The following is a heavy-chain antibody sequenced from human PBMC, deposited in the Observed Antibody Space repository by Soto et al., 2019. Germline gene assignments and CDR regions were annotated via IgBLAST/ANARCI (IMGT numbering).Heavy chain of an antibody. V-gene: IGHV4-39*01. CDR3: ASEVDTTNAFDY. Sequence: SETLSLTCTVCGGSICSRRYDWGWIRQPPGKGLEWIGSIYYSGSTYYNPSLKSRVTISVDTSKNQFSLKLSSVTAADTAVYYCASEVDTTNAFDYWGQGTLVTVS. D-gene: IGHD1-1*01. J-gene: IGHJ4*02. CDR2: IYYSGST. CDR1: GGSICSRRYD.